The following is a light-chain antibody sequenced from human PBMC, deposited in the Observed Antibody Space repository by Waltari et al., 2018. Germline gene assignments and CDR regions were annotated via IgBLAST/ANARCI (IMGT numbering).Light chain of an antibody. CDR2: DVS. J-gene: IGLJ3*02. Sequence: QSALTQPASVSGSPGQSITISCTGSSSDVVGYNYVSWYQRYPNEPPHVIIFDVSNRPPGITNRCAGAKSGKTASLTISSLQAGDEADYYCSSYTSSALWVFGGGTKLTVL. CDR1: SSDVVGYNY. CDR3: SSYTSSALWV. V-gene: IGLV2-14*01.